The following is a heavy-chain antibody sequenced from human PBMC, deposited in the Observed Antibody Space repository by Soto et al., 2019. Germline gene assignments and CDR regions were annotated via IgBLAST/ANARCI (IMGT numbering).Heavy chain of an antibody. CDR1: GFTFSSYG. D-gene: IGHD2-15*01. CDR2: ISYDGSNK. V-gene: IGHV3-30*18. CDR3: AKDMGGSGYYYYYGMDV. J-gene: IGHJ6*02. Sequence: QVQLVESGGGVVQPGRSLRLSCAASGFTFSSYGMHWVRQAPGKGLEWVAVISYDGSNKYYADSVKGRFTISRDNSXNXXYLQMNSLRAEDTAVYYCAKDMGGSGYYYYYGMDVWGQGITVTVSS.